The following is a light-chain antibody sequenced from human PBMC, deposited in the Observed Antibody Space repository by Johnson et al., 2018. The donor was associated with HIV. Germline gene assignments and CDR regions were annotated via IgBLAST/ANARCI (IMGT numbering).Light chain of an antibody. CDR3: EKWDSSLSGYYV. CDR1: NSNIGNNY. V-gene: IGLV1-51*01. CDR2: DNN. J-gene: IGLJ1*01. Sequence: QPVLTQPPSVSAAPGQKVTISCSGSNSNIGNNYVSWYQQLPGTAPKLLIYDNNKRPSGIPDRFSGSKSGTSATLGITGLQTGDEADYYCEKWDSSLSGYYVFGTGTKLTV.